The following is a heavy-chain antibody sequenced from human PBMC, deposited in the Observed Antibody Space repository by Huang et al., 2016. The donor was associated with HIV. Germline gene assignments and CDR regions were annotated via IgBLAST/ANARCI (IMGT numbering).Heavy chain of an antibody. CDR2: INNDGSTT. J-gene: IGHJ4*02. CDR1: GFTFSSHW. D-gene: IGHD2-15*01. Sequence: EVQLVESGGGLVQPGGSLRLSCAASGFTFSSHWLHGVRQGPGKGPLWVSRINNDGSTTTYADYVKGRFPISRDNAKNTLHLQMNSLRVEDTAVYYCARGVGGNSDYWGQGTLVTVSS. CDR3: ARGVGGNSDY. V-gene: IGHV3-74*01.